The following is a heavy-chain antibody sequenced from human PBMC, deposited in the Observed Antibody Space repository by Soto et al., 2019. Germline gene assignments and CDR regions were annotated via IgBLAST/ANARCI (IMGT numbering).Heavy chain of an antibody. CDR3: AKDILEWLFGSGDYYYYGMDV. V-gene: IGHV1-69*13. Sequence: SVKVSCKASGGTFSTYSISWVRQAPGQGLEWMGGIIPTLGKTNYAQKFQGRVTITADESTSTAYMDLSSLRSDDTAVYYCAKDILEWLFGSGDYYYYGMDVWG. CDR2: IIPTLGKT. D-gene: IGHD3-3*01. J-gene: IGHJ6*02. CDR1: GGTFSTYS.